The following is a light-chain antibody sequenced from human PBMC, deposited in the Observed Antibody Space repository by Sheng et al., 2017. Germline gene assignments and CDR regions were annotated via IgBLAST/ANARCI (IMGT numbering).Light chain of an antibody. CDR1: QGISSW. J-gene: IGKJ4*01. Sequence: DIQMTQSPSSVSASVGDRVIITCRASQGISSWIAWYQQKPGKAPKLLIFGTSFLQSGVPSRFSGSGSGTDFTLTISSLQPEDVATYYCLQHHRYPFTFGGGTKVEIK. V-gene: IGKV1D-12*01. CDR3: LQHHRYPFT. CDR2: GTS.